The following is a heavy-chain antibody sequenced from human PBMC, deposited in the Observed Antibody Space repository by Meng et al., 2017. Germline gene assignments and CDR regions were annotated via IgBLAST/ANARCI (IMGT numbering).Heavy chain of an antibody. CDR3: ARVYSDILTPFDY. V-gene: IGHV4-39*07. J-gene: IGHJ4*02. Sequence: SETLSLTCTVSGGSISSSSYYWGWIRQPPGKGLEWIGSIYYSGSTYYNPSLKSRVTISVDTSKNQFSLKLSSVTAADTAVYYCARVYSDILTPFDYWGQGTLVTVSS. CDR1: GGSISSSSYY. D-gene: IGHD3-9*01. CDR2: IYYSGST.